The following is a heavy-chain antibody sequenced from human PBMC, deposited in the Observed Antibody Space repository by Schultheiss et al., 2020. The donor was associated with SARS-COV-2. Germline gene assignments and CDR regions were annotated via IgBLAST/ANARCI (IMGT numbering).Heavy chain of an antibody. CDR1: GFTFSSNW. CDR3: ARDLWRQDH. D-gene: IGHD5-24*01. J-gene: IGHJ4*02. V-gene: IGHV3-7*03. Sequence: GGSLRLSCAASGFTFSSNWMSWVRQAPGKGLEWVANIKQDGSEKNYVDSVKGRFTISRDNAKNSLYLQMNNLRAEDTAVYYCARDLWRQDHWGQGTLVTVSS. CDR2: IKQDGSEK.